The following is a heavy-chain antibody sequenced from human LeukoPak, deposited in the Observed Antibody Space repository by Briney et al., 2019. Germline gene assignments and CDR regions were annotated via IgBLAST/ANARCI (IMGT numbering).Heavy chain of an antibody. CDR3: ASNYDFWSGALGY. CDR2: TYYRSKWYN. Sequence: SQTLSLTCAISGDSVSSNSAAWNWIRQYPSRGLEWLGRTYYRSKWYNDYAVSVKSRITINPDTSKNQFSLQLNSVTPEDTAVYYCASNYDFWSGALGYWGQGTLVTVSS. D-gene: IGHD3-3*01. J-gene: IGHJ4*02. CDR1: GDSVSSNSAA. V-gene: IGHV6-1*01.